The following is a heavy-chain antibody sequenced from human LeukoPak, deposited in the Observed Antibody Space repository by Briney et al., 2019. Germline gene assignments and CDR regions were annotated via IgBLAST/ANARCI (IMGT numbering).Heavy chain of an antibody. CDR3: ARATRELRGSNWGDLDY. CDR1: GYTFSRYG. D-gene: IGHD7-27*01. CDR2: ISAYNGNT. J-gene: IGHJ4*02. Sequence: ASVKVSCKASGYTFSRYGISWVRQAPGQGLEWMAWISAYNGNTKYAQKVQGRVTMTTETSTSTAYMELRSLRSDDTAVYYCARATRELRGSNWGDLDYWGQGTLVTVSS. V-gene: IGHV1-18*01.